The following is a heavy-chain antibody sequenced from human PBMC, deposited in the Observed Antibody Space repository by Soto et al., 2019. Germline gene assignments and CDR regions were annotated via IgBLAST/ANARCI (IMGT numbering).Heavy chain of an antibody. CDR1: DYRVSSAW. Sequence: LGGSLNLSFEGCDYRVSSAWCWWERQMPGKGLEWMGIIYPGDSDTRYSPSFQGQVTISADKSISTAYLQWSSLKASDTAMYYCARLSDTNWFDPWGQGTLVTSPQ. D-gene: IGHD5-18*01. V-gene: IGHV5-51*01. CDR3: ARLSDTNWFDP. J-gene: IGHJ5*02. CDR2: IYPGDSDT.